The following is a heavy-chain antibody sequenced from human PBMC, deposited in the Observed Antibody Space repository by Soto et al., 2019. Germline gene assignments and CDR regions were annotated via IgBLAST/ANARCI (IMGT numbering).Heavy chain of an antibody. D-gene: IGHD5-12*01. Sequence: EVQLVESGGGLVQPGRSLRLSCAASGFTFDDYAMHWVRQAPGKGLEWVSGISWSSGSIEYGDSVRGRFTISRDNAKNSLYLQMNSLRPEDTALYFCAKSHIVATLSPANFDDWGQGLLVTVSS. J-gene: IGHJ4*02. V-gene: IGHV3-9*01. CDR1: GFTFDDYA. CDR2: ISWSSGSI. CDR3: AKSHIVATLSPANFDD.